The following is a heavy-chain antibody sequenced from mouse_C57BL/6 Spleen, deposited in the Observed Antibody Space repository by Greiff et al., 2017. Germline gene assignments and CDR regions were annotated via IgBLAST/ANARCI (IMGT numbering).Heavy chain of an antibody. CDR1: GYTFTDYE. J-gene: IGHJ4*01. CDR3: TRNSLSSFWAMDD. D-gene: IGHD1-3*01. Sequence: VKLMESGAELVRPGASVTLSCKASGYTFTDYEMHWVKQTPVHGLEWIGAIDPETGGTAYNQKFKGKAILTADKSSSTAYMELRSLTSEDSAVYYCTRNSLSSFWAMDDWGQGTSVTVSS. CDR2: IDPETGGT. V-gene: IGHV1-15*01.